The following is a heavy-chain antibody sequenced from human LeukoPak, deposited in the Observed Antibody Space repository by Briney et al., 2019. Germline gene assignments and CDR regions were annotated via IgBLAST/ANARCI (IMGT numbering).Heavy chain of an antibody. Sequence: GGSLRLSCAASGFTFSSYEMNWVRQAPGKGLEWVSLISGDGGSTCYADSVKGRFTISRDNSKNSLYLQMNSLITEDTALYYCAKDRVLRYFDWLLRYYYYYYGMDVWGQGTTVTVSS. CDR1: GFTFSSYE. CDR3: AKDRVLRYFDWLLRYYYYYYGMDV. CDR2: ISGDGGST. D-gene: IGHD3-9*01. J-gene: IGHJ6*02. V-gene: IGHV3-43*02.